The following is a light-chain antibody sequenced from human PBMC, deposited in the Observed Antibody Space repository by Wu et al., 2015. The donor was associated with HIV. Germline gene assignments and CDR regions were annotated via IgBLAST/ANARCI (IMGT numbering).Light chain of an antibody. CDR3: PQHSSIPFS. CDR2: AAS. J-gene: IGKJ2*03. V-gene: IGKV1-NL1*01. Sequence: DIQMTQSPSSLSASVTDKVTITCRASQDIRNSVAWLQQRPGQAPKLLLYAASTLESGIPSRFSGTGYGTDFTLTISGLQPEDFATYYCPQHSSIPFSFGQGTRLDIK. CDR1: QDIRNS.